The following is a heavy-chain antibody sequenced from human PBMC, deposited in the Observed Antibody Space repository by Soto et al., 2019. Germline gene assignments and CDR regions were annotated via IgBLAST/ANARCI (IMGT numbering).Heavy chain of an antibody. CDR3: ARDGGFWCGIYPLGYYYVMDV. Sequence: PGGSLRLSCAASGFTFSSYSMNWVRQAPGKGLEWVSSISSSSSYIYYADSVKGRFTISRDNAKNSLYLQMNSLRAEDTAVYYCARDGGFWCGIYPLGYYYVMDVWGQRPTVTVS. J-gene: IGHJ6*02. CDR2: ISSSSSYI. V-gene: IGHV3-21*01. D-gene: IGHD3-3*01. CDR1: GFTFSSYS.